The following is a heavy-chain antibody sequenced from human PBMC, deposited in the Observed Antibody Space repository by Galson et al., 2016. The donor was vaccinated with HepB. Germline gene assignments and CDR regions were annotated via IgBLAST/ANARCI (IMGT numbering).Heavy chain of an antibody. CDR3: ARVREQQLLDAFDI. CDR1: GFTFSRYE. D-gene: IGHD6-13*01. V-gene: IGHV3-48*03. J-gene: IGHJ3*02. Sequence: SLRLSCAASGFTFSRYEMYWVRQAPGKGLEWVSYISSSGTTIYYADSVKGRFTISRDNFKNSLYLQMNSLRAEDTALYYCARVREQQLLDAFDIWGQGTMVTVSS. CDR2: ISSSGTTI.